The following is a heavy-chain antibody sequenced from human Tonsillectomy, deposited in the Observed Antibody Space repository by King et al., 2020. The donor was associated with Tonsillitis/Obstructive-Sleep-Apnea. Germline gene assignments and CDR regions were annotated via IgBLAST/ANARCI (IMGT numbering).Heavy chain of an antibody. CDR3: ARVPLQDQLILSY. V-gene: IGHV3-74*01. Sequence: VQLVESGGGLVQPGGSLRLSCAASGFTFSNYWMHWVRQAPGKGLVWFSRINSYGSSTYYSDSLKGRFTISRDNDMNTLYLQMNSLSAEDTAVYYCARVPLQDQLILSYWGQGTLVTVSS. CDR1: GFTFSNYW. J-gene: IGHJ4*02. CDR2: INSYGSST. D-gene: IGHD2-2*01.